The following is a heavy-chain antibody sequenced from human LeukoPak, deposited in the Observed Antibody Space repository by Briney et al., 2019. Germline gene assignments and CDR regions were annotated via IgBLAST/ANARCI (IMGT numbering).Heavy chain of an antibody. J-gene: IGHJ5*02. CDR1: GFTVSSNY. Sequence: PGGSLRLSCAASGFTVSSNYMSWVRQAPGKGLEWVSVIYSGGSTYYADSVKGRFTISRDNSKNTLYLQMNSLRAEDTAVYYCARTIAAAVTYWFDPWGQGTLVTVSS. V-gene: IGHV3-66*01. D-gene: IGHD6-13*01. CDR3: ARTIAAAVTYWFDP. CDR2: IYSGGST.